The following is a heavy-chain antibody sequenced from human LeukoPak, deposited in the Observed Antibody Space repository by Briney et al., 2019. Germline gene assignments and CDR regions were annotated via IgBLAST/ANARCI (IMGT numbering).Heavy chain of an antibody. D-gene: IGHD1-26*01. CDR1: GFTFSSYS. Sequence: GGSLRLSCAASGFTFSSYSMNWVRQAPGKGLEWVSSISSSSSCIYYADSVKGRFTISRDNGKNSLYLQMNSLRAEDTAVYYCARAIVESAFDIWGQGTMVTVSS. CDR2: ISSSSSCI. J-gene: IGHJ3*02. V-gene: IGHV3-21*01. CDR3: ARAIVESAFDI.